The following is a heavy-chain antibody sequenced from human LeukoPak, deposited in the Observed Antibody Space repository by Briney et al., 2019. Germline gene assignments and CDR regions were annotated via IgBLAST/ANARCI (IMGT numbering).Heavy chain of an antibody. J-gene: IGHJ5*02. Sequence: GASVKVSCKASGGTFSSYAISWVRQAPGQGLEWMGGIIPIFGTANYAQKFQGRVTITADESTSTAYMELSSLRSEDTAVYYCARALMVPAAMRSGNWFDPWGQGTLVAVSS. CDR1: GGTFSSYA. CDR2: IIPIFGTA. D-gene: IGHD2-2*01. V-gene: IGHV1-69*13. CDR3: ARALMVPAAMRSGNWFDP.